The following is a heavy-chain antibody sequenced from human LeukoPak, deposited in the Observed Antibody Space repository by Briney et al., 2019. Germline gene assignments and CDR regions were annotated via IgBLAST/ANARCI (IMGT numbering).Heavy chain of an antibody. J-gene: IGHJ5*02. CDR2: IYYSGST. D-gene: IGHD6-19*01. CDR3: ATTVAVAGPTGFDP. V-gene: IGHV4-39*01. Sequence: SETLSLTCTVSGGSISSSSYYWGWIRQPPGKGLEWIGCIYYSGSTYYNPSLKSRVTISVDTSKNQFSLKLSSVTAADTAVYYCATTVAVAGPTGFDPWGQGTLVTVSS. CDR1: GGSISSSSYY.